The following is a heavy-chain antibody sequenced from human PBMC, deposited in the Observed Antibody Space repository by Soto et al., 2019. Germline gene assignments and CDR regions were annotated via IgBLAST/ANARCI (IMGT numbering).Heavy chain of an antibody. CDR1: GGSFSGYY. D-gene: IGHD3-3*01. V-gene: IGHV4-34*01. CDR2: INHSGST. Sequence: SETLSLTCAVYGGSFSGYYWSWIRQPPGKGLEWIGEINHSGSTNYNPSLKSRVTISVDTSKNQFSLKLSSVTAADTAVYYCARGRYDFRSGYTKYYFDYWGQGTLVTVSS. CDR3: ARGRYDFRSGYTKYYFDY. J-gene: IGHJ4*02.